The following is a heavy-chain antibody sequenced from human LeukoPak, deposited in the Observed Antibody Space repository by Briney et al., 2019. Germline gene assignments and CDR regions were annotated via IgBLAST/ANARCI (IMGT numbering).Heavy chain of an antibody. CDR1: GFTFSSYA. Sequence: GGSLRLSCAASGFTFSSYAMSWVRQAPGKGLEWVSAISGSGSTYYADSVKGRFTISRDNAKNSLYLQMNSLRAEDTAFYYCAREDTVLTPGYWGQGTLVTVSS. CDR3: AREDTVLTPGY. V-gene: IGHV3-23*01. CDR2: ISGSGST. D-gene: IGHD4-23*01. J-gene: IGHJ4*02.